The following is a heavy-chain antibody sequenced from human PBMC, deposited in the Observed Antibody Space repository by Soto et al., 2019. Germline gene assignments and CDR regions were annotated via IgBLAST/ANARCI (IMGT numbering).Heavy chain of an antibody. CDR2: TYSDGTT. Sequence: GGSLRLSRAASGFTVSSNFMTWVRQAPGKGLEWVSVTYSDGTTFYADSVKGRFTISRDNSKNTLYLQMNSLGAEDTAIYYCAREFRPTGSRYAFDIWGQGTMVTVSS. V-gene: IGHV3-66*01. J-gene: IGHJ3*02. D-gene: IGHD1-26*01. CDR3: AREFRPTGSRYAFDI. CDR1: GFTVSSNF.